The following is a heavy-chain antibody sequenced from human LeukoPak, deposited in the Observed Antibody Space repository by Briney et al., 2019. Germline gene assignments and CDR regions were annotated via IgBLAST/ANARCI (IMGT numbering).Heavy chain of an antibody. Sequence: GGSLRLSCGASGFXFRDYYMSWIRQAPGKGLEWVSFISTDSVFTNYADPVKGRCTISRDNAKNSLYLQLNSLRAEDTAVYYCARESHGTGDQWGQGTLVTVSS. V-gene: IGHV3-11*05. CDR3: ARESHGTGDQ. CDR2: ISTDSVFT. CDR1: GFXFRDYY. D-gene: IGHD3-10*01. J-gene: IGHJ4*02.